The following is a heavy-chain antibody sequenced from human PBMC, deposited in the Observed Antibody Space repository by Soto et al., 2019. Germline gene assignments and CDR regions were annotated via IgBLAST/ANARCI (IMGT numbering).Heavy chain of an antibody. CDR2: ISSNSAYI. J-gene: IGHJ5*02. CDR1: GFTFRSFT. Sequence: GGSLRLSCAASGFTFRSFTMNWVRQAPGKGLEWVSTISSNSAYIYYTDALRGRFTISRDNAKNSLHLQMNSQRAEDTAVYYCTRDASRDSSARGWFDPWGPGTLVTVSS. D-gene: IGHD6-13*01. CDR3: TRDASRDSSARGWFDP. V-gene: IGHV3-21*01.